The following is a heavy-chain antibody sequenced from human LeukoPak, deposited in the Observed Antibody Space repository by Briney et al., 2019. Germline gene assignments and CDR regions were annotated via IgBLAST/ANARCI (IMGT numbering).Heavy chain of an antibody. D-gene: IGHD3-22*01. CDR1: GYTFTAYY. CDR3: ARDYYDSSGYGSFDY. Sequence: ASVKVSCKASGYTFTAYYLHWVRQAPGQGLEWMGWINPNSGGTNYAQKFQGRVTMTRDTSISTAYMELSRLRSDDTAVFYCARDYYDSSGYGSFDYWGQGTLVTVSS. CDR2: INPNSGGT. J-gene: IGHJ4*02. V-gene: IGHV1-2*02.